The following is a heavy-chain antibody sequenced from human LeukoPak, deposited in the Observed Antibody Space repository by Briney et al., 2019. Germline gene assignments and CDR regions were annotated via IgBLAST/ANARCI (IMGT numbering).Heavy chain of an antibody. V-gene: IGHV4-39*07. D-gene: IGHD3-10*01. CDR2: IYYSGST. J-gene: IGHJ6*03. CDR3: ARIGEWYYYYMDV. CDR1: GGSISSNSYY. Sequence: NPSETLSLTCTVSGGSISSNSYYWGWIRQPPGKGLEWIGSIYYSGSTYYNPSLKSRVTISVDTSKNQFSLKLSSVTAADTAVYYCARIGEWYYYYMDVWGKGTTVTVSS.